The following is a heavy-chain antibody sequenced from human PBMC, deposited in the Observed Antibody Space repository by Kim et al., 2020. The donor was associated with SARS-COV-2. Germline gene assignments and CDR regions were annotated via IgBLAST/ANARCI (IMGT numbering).Heavy chain of an antibody. J-gene: IGHJ6*02. CDR3: ARDHIAAAGTLGRNVVLEV. CDR2: IIPIFGTA. V-gene: IGHV1-69*13. CDR1: GGTFSSYA. Sequence: SVKVSCKASGGTFSSYAISWVRQAPGQGLEWMGGIIPIFGTANYAQKFQGRVTITADESTSTAYMELSSLRSEDTAVYYCARDHIAAAGTLGRNVVLEVWGQGTTVTVSS. D-gene: IGHD6-13*01.